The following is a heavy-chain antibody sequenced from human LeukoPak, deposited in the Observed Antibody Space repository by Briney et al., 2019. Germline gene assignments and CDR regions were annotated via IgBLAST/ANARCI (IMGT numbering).Heavy chain of an antibody. CDR1: GFTFSSYA. D-gene: IGHD5-18*01. CDR3: AKDRDGYSYGYGYFDY. CDR2: ISGSGGST. J-gene: IGHJ4*02. V-gene: IGHV3-23*01. Sequence: GVSLRLSCAASGFTFSSYAMSWVRQAPGKGLEWVSAISGSGGSTYYADSVKGRFTISRDNSKNTLYLQMNSLRAEDTAVYYCAKDRDGYSYGYGYFDYWGQGTLVTVSS.